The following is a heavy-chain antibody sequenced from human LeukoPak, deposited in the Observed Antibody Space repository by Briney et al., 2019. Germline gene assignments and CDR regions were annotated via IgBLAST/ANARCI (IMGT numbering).Heavy chain of an antibody. CDR1: GYTFTSYG. Sequence: GASVKVSCKASGYTFTSYGISWVRQAPGQGLEWMGWISAYNGSTNNAQKLQGRVTMTTGTSTSTAYMELRSLRSDDTAVYYCARRSGGSWDYYYYMDVWGKGTTVTVSS. CDR3: ARRSGGSWDYYYYMDV. J-gene: IGHJ6*03. CDR2: ISAYNGST. V-gene: IGHV1-18*01. D-gene: IGHD2-15*01.